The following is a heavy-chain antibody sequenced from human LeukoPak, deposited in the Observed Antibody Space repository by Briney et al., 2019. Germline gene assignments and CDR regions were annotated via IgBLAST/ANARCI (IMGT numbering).Heavy chain of an antibody. D-gene: IGHD3-22*01. CDR3: AKDLVVTMIVVAGRDWFDP. V-gene: IGHV3-23*01. CDR2: IRGSGGGT. CDR1: GFTFSSYA. J-gene: IGHJ5*02. Sequence: GGSLRLSCAASGFTFSSYAMSWVRQAPGKGLEWVSAIRGSGGGTYYADSVKGRFTISRDNSKNTLYLQMNGLRAEDTAVYYCAKDLVVTMIVVAGRDWFDPWGQGTLVTVSS.